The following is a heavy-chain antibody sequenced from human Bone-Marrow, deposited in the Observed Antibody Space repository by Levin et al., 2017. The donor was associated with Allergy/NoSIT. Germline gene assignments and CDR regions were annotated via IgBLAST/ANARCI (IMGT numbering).Heavy chain of an antibody. V-gene: IGHV3-48*01. CDR2: ISSGSGSAI. CDR3: ARDVWAVANYYFDS. D-gene: IGHD3-16*01. Sequence: AGGSLRLSCAASGFRFSTYGMNWVRQAPGKGLEWIAYISSGSGSAIFYADAVEGRFTISRDNGKNSVFLQLNSLRADDTAVYYCARDVWAVANYYFDSWGQGALVTVSS. J-gene: IGHJ4*02. CDR1: GFRFSTYG.